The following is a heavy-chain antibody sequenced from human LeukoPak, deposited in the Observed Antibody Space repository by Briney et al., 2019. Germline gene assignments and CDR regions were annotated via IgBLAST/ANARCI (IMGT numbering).Heavy chain of an antibody. Sequence: SETLSLTCTVSGGSISSSSYYWGWIRQPPGKGLEWIGSIYYSGSTYYNPSLKSRVTISVDTSKNQFSLKLSSVTAADTAVYYCARRSPIWVAAAGISYWGQGTLVTVSS. CDR3: ARRSPIWVAAAGISY. V-gene: IGHV4-39*01. D-gene: IGHD6-13*01. CDR1: GGSISSSSYY. J-gene: IGHJ4*02. CDR2: IYYSGST.